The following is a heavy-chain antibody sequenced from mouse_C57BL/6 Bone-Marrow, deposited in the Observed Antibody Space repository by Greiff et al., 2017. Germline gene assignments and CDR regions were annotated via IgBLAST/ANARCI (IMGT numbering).Heavy chain of an antibody. CDR1: GFTFSNYW. V-gene: IGHV6-3*01. J-gene: IGHJ1*03. CDR2: IRLKSDNYAT. D-gene: IGHD1-1*01. Sequence: EVQRVESGGGLVQPGGSMKLSCVASGFTFSNYWMNWVRQSPEKGLEWVAQIRLKSDNYATHYAESVKGRFTISRDDSKSSVYLQMNNLRAEDTGIYYCTELYYYGSREYFDVWGTGTTVTVSS. CDR3: TELYYYGSREYFDV.